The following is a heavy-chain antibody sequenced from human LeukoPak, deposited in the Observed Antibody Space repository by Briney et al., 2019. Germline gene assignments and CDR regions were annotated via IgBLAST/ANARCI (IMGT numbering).Heavy chain of an antibody. V-gene: IGHV3-23*01. CDR3: AKDWRGCSSTSCYYYYYMDV. Sequence: GGSLRPSCAASGFTFSSYAMSWVRQAPGKGLEWVSAISGSGGSTYYADSVKGRFTISRDNSKNTLYLQMNSLRAEDTAVYYCAKDWRGCSSTSCYYYYYMDVWGKGTTVTVSS. CDR2: ISGSGGST. J-gene: IGHJ6*03. CDR1: GFTFSSYA. D-gene: IGHD2-2*01.